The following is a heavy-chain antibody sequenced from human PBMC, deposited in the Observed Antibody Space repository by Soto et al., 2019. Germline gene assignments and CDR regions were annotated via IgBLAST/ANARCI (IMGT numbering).Heavy chain of an antibody. CDR2: ISSSGKTI. CDR3: ARGLGSGWPYFDY. V-gene: IGHV3-48*03. D-gene: IGHD6-19*01. J-gene: IGHJ4*02. CDR1: GFTLSNYE. Sequence: EVQLVQSGGGLVQPGGSLRLSCAVSGFTLSNYEMNWVRQAPGKGLEWVSYISSSGKTINYADSVNGRFTITRDNAKNSLFLQMNSLRAEDTAVYYCARGLGSGWPYFDYWGQGALVTVSS.